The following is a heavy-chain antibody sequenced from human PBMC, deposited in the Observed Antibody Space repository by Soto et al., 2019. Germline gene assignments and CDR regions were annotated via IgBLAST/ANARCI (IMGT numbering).Heavy chain of an antibody. CDR3: AKDHGSSWYEIDY. Sequence: EVQLLESGGGLVQPGGSLRLSCAASGFTFSIYAVTWVRQAPGKGLEWVSTISGSGGSTYYADSVKGRFTISRDNSKNTLYLQMNSLRAEDTAVYYCAKDHGSSWYEIDYWGQGTLVTVSS. CDR1: GFTFSIYA. CDR2: ISGSGGST. V-gene: IGHV3-23*01. J-gene: IGHJ4*02. D-gene: IGHD6-13*01.